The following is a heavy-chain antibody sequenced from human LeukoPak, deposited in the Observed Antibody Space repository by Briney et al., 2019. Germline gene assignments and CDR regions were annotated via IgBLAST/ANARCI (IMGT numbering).Heavy chain of an antibody. J-gene: IGHJ6*02. V-gene: IGHV4-38-2*02. CDR1: GYSISSGYY. D-gene: IGHD3-9*01. Sequence: SETLSLTCTVSGYSISSGYYWGWIRQPPGKGLEWIGSIYHSGNTYYNPSLKSRVTISVDTSKNQFSLKLSSVTAADTAVYYCARDLRNDILTGSRYGMDVWGQGTTVTVSS. CDR2: IYHSGNT. CDR3: ARDLRNDILTGSRYGMDV.